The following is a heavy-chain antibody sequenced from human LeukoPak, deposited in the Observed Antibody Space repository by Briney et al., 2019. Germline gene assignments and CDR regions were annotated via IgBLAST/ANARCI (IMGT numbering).Heavy chain of an antibody. J-gene: IGHJ3*02. Sequence: ASVKVSCKASGYTFTSYGISWVRQAPGQGLEWMGWISAYNGNTNYALKLQGRVTMTTDTSTSTAYMELRSLRSDDTAVYYCARDFPRGNAFDIWGQGTMVTVSS. CDR2: ISAYNGNT. V-gene: IGHV1-18*01. CDR1: GYTFTSYG. D-gene: IGHD2-15*01. CDR3: ARDFPRGNAFDI.